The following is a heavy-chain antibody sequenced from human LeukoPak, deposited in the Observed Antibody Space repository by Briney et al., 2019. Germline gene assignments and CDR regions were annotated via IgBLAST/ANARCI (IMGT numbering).Heavy chain of an antibody. CDR3: ASITWRAMDV. V-gene: IGHV3-64*01. Sequence: GGSLRLSCAASGFTFSSFPMHWVRQAPGKGLEYASGISTNGGSTYYANSVVGRFTISRDNSENTLYLQMGSLRPEDMAVYYCASITWRAMDVWGHGTTVTVSS. J-gene: IGHJ6*02. CDR2: ISTNGGST. D-gene: IGHD3-10*01. CDR1: GFTFSSFP.